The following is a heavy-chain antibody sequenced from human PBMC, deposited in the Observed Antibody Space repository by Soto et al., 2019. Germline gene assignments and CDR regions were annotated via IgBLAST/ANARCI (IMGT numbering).Heavy chain of an antibody. Sequence: SETLSLTCTVSGGSISSYYWSWIRQPPGKRLEWIGYIYYSGSTNYNPSLKSRVTISVDTSKNQFSLKLSSVTAADTAVYYCAREYYYDSSGYYDNWFEPWGQGTLVTVSS. CDR1: GGSISSYY. J-gene: IGHJ5*02. CDR3: AREYYYDSSGYYDNWFEP. D-gene: IGHD3-22*01. V-gene: IGHV4-59*01. CDR2: IYYSGST.